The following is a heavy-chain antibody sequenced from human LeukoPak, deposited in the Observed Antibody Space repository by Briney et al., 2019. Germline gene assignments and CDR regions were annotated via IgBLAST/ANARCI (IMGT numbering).Heavy chain of an antibody. CDR3: ARDMVPTTPGLLAFDI. D-gene: IGHD4/OR15-4a*01. CDR1: GFTFTDYY. CDR2: ISGSGTTK. Sequence: KTGGSLRLSCAASGFTFTDYYMSWIRQAPGKGLEWVSYISGSGTTKSYANSVKGRFTISRDKAKNSLYLQMNSLRVDDTAVYYCARDMVPTTPGLLAFDIWGQGTMVTVSS. V-gene: IGHV3-11*04. J-gene: IGHJ3*02.